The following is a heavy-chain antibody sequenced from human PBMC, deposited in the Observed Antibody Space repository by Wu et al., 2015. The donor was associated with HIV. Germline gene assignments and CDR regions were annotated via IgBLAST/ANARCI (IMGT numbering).Heavy chain of an antibody. V-gene: IGHV1-2*02. D-gene: IGHD3-3*01. CDR3: ARDWQFQVTFGDFYMDI. J-gene: IGHJ6*04. CDR2: IKPDSGAT. Sequence: QVQLVQSGTEMKKSGASLKVSCKTSGYTFSAHYIHWVRQAPGQGLEWMGWIKPDSGATKFAPAFQGTITMTRDTSTNTVNLLLVNLKPNDTATYYCARDWQFQVTFGDFYMDIWGNGTTVIVS. CDR1: GYTFSAHY.